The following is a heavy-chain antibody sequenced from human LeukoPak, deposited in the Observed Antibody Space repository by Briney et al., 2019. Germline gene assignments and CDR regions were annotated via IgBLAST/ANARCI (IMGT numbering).Heavy chain of an antibody. CDR3: ARGGPGRYSGYDDY. D-gene: IGHD5-12*01. J-gene: IGHJ4*02. CDR1: GFTFSSYS. Sequence: PGGSLRLSCAASGFTFSSYSMNWVRQAPGKGLEWVSSISSSSSYIYYADSVKGRFTISRDNAKNSLYLQMNSLRAEDTAVYYCARGGPGRYSGYDDYWGQGTLVTVSS. CDR2: ISSSSSYI. V-gene: IGHV3-21*01.